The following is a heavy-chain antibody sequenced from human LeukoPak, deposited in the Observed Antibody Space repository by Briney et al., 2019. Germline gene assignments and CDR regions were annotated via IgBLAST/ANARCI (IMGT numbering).Heavy chain of an antibody. D-gene: IGHD3-22*01. CDR2: INHSGST. CDR3: ASTRRRYDSSGYYWDY. J-gene: IGHJ4*02. CDR1: GGSFSGYY. Sequence: SETLSLTCAVYGGSFSGYYWSWIRQPPGKGLEWIGEINHSGSTNYNPSLKSRVTISVDTSKNQFSLKLSSVTAADTAVYYCASTRRRYDSSGYYWDYWGQGTLVTVSS. V-gene: IGHV4-34*01.